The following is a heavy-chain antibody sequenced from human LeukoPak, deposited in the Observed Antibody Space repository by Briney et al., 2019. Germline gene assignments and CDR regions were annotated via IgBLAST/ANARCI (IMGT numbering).Heavy chain of an antibody. CDR2: ISTSSDSI. V-gene: IGHV3-48*04. CDR1: GFTFSSYD. CDR3: AKDRIFMATIFLFDY. Sequence: GGSLRLSCAASGFTFSSYDMNWVRQAPGKGLEWVSYISTSSDSIYYADSVKGRFTISRDNAKNSLFLQMNSLRAEDTAVYYCAKDRIFMATIFLFDYWGQGTLVTVSS. J-gene: IGHJ4*02. D-gene: IGHD5-24*01.